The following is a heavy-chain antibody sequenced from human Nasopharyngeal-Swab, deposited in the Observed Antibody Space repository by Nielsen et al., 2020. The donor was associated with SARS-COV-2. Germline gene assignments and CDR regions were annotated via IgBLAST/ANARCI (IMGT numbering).Heavy chain of an antibody. CDR1: GGSISSSSYY. J-gene: IGHJ3*02. D-gene: IGHD6-13*01. V-gene: IGHV4-39*02. CDR2: IYYSGST. CDR3: ARDPSSSWLYDAFDI. Sequence: ESLKISCTVSGGSISSSSYYWGWIRQPPGKGLEWIGSIYYSGSTYYNPSLKSRVTISVDTSKNQFSLKLSSVTAADTAVYYCARDPSSSWLYDAFDIWGQGTMVTVSS.